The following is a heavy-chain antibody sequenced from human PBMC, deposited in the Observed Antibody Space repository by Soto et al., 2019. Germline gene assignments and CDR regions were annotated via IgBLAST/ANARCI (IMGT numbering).Heavy chain of an antibody. Sequence: QLQLQESGPGLVKPSETLSLTCTVSGGSISSSSYYWGWIRQPPGKGLEWIGSIYYSGSTYYNPSLKSRVTISVDTSKNQFSLKLSSVTAADTAVYYCARADYDFWSGYSNRNWFDPWGQGTLVTVSS. V-gene: IGHV4-39*01. CDR3: ARADYDFWSGYSNRNWFDP. D-gene: IGHD3-3*01. CDR2: IYYSGST. CDR1: GGSISSSSYY. J-gene: IGHJ5*02.